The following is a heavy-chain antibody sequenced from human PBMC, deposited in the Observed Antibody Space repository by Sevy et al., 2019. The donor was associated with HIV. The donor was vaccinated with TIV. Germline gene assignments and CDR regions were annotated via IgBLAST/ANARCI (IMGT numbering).Heavy chain of an antibody. CDR3: ARVGNYDYIWGSLGN. D-gene: IGHD3-16*01. CDR1: GFTFSSYW. Sequence: GGYLRLSCAASGFTFSSYWMSWVRQAPGKGLEWVANIKQDGSEKYYVDSVKGRFTISRDNAKNSLYLQMNSLRAEDPAVYYCARVGNYDYIWGSLGNWGQGTLVTVSS. CDR2: IKQDGSEK. J-gene: IGHJ4*02. V-gene: IGHV3-7*03.